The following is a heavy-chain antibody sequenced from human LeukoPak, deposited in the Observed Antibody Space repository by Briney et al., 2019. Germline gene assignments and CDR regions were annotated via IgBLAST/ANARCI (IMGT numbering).Heavy chain of an antibody. D-gene: IGHD3-22*01. CDR1: GGTFSSYA. V-gene: IGHV1-69*01. J-gene: IGHJ4*02. Sequence: SVKVSCKASGGTFSSYAISWVRQAPGHGLEWMGGIIPIFGTANYAQKFQGRVTITADESTSTAYMELSSLRSEDTAVYYCASDSSGYYYGVYWGQGTLVTVSS. CDR2: IIPIFGTA. CDR3: ASDSSGYYYGVY.